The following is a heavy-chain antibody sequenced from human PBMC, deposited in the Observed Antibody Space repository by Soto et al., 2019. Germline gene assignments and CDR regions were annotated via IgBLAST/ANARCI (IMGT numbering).Heavy chain of an antibody. CDR2: IKSKTDGGTT. CDR1: GFTFSNAW. Sequence: GGSLRLSCAASGFTFSNAWMSWGRQAQGKGLEWVGRIKSKTDGGTTDYAAPWKGRFTISRDDSKNTLYLQMNSLKTEDTAVYYCITDQGLDGGRYSSDALDIWGQGTMVTVSS. D-gene: IGHD1-26*01. CDR3: ITDQGLDGGRYSSDALDI. V-gene: IGHV3-15*01. J-gene: IGHJ3*02.